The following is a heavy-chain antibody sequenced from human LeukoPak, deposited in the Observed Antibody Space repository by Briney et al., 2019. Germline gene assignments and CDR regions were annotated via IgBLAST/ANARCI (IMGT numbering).Heavy chain of an antibody. Sequence: GGSLRLSCAASGFIVSSDYMTWVRQAPGKGLEWVARIKSKTHGGTTDYAAPVKGRFTISRDDSKDTLYLQMNSLKIEDTAVYYCTSIQYWGQGTLVTVSS. J-gene: IGHJ1*01. V-gene: IGHV3-15*01. CDR3: TSIQY. CDR2: IKSKTHGGTT. D-gene: IGHD4-11*01. CDR1: GFIVSSDY.